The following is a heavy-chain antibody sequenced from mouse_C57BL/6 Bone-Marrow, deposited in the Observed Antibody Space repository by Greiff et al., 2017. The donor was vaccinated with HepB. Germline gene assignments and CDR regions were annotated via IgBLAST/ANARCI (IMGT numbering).Heavy chain of an antibody. V-gene: IGHV6-3*01. J-gene: IGHJ3*01. CDR3: TGGYDFLAY. CDR2: IRLKSDNYAT. D-gene: IGHD2-4*01. Sequence: EVKLMESGGGLVQPGGSMKLSCVASGFTFSNYWMNWVRQSPEKGLEWVAQIRLKSDNYATHYAESVKGRFTISRDDSKSSVYLQMNNLRAEDTGIYYCTGGYDFLAYWGQGTLVTVSA. CDR1: GFTFSNYW.